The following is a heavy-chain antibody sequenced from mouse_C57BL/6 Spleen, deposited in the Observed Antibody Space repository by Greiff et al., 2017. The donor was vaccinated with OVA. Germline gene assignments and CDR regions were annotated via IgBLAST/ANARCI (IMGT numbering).Heavy chain of an antibody. CDR3: ARSHYYGSSPYAMDY. CDR2: IYPGDGDT. CDR1: GYAFSSSW. Sequence: QVQLKQSGPELVKPGASVKISCKASGYAFSSSWMNWVKQRPGKGLEWIGRIYPGDGDTNYNGKFKGKATLTADKSSSTAYMQLSSLTSEDSAVYFCARSHYYGSSPYAMDYWGQGTSVTVSS. V-gene: IGHV1-82*01. D-gene: IGHD1-1*01. J-gene: IGHJ4*01.